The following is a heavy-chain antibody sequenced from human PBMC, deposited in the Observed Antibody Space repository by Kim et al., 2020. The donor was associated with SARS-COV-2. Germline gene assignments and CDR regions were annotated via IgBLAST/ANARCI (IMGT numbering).Heavy chain of an antibody. D-gene: IGHD6-19*01. CDR2: IYPGDSVI. CDR1: GYSFTHYW. CDR3: ARRAGWYGGDGNWFDP. J-gene: IGHJ5*02. V-gene: IGHV5-51*01. Sequence: GESLKISCRGSGYSFTHYWIGWVRQMPGKGLEWMGVIYPGDSVIIYSPSFQGQVTISADKSINTAYLQWSSLQASDTAIYYCARRAGWYGGDGNWFDPWGQGTLVTVSS.